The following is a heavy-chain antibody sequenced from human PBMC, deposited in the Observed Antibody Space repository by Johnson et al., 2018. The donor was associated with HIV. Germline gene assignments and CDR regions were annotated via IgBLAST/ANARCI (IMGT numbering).Heavy chain of an antibody. D-gene: IGHD6-19*01. CDR2: IWYDGSNK. Sequence: QVQLVESGGGVVQPGRSLRLSCVASGFTFSTYGMHWVRQAPGKGLEWVAVIWYDGSNKYYADSVKGRLTISRDNSKNTLYLQMNSLRAEDTAVYYCAREKQWLGAGGPSDAFDIWGQGTMVTVSS. CDR3: AREKQWLGAGGPSDAFDI. J-gene: IGHJ3*02. V-gene: IGHV3-33*01. CDR1: GFTFSTYG.